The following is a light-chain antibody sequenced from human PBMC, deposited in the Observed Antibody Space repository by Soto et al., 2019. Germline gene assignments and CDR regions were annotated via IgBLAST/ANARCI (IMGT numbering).Light chain of an antibody. CDR1: QIVSNSY. J-gene: IGKJ4*01. CDR2: GAS. V-gene: IGKV3-20*01. Sequence: EIVWTQSPGTLSLSPGDRATLSCRASQIVSNSYLAWYQQKPGQAPRLLFYGASIRATGIPDRFTSSGSGTDFTLTISRLEPEDFAVYYCQQCAHPPLTFGGGTKVEI. CDR3: QQCAHPPLT.